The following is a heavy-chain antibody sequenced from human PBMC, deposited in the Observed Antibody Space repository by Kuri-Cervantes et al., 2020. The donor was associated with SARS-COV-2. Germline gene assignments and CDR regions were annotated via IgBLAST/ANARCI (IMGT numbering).Heavy chain of an antibody. V-gene: IGHV4-34*01. D-gene: IGHD6-19*01. CDR1: GGSFSGYY. CDR2: INHSGST. Sequence: GSLRLSCAVYGGSFSGYYWSWIRQPPGKGLEWIGEINHSGSTNYNPSLKSRVTISVDTSKNQFSLKLSSVTAADTAVYFCARVPSAGPVAGGVDYWGQGTQVTVSS. CDR3: ARVPSAGPVAGGVDY. J-gene: IGHJ4*02.